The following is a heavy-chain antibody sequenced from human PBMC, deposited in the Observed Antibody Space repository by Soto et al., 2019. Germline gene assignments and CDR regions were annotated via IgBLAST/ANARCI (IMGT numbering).Heavy chain of an antibody. D-gene: IGHD3-3*01. CDR1: GGTFSTYS. Sequence: QVQLVQSGTEVKKPGSSVKVSCKASGGTFSTYSISWVRQAPGQGLEWKGGIIPMLGKTNYAQKFQGRVTITADESTSTAYMDLSSLRSDDTAVYYCAKDILEWLFGSGDYYYYGMDVWGQGTTVTVSS. CDR3: AKDILEWLFGSGDYYYYGMDV. J-gene: IGHJ6*02. CDR2: IIPMLGKT. V-gene: IGHV1-69*12.